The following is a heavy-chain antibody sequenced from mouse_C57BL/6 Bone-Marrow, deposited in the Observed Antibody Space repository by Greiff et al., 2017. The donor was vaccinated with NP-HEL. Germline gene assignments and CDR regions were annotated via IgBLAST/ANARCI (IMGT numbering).Heavy chain of an antibody. V-gene: IGHV5-17*01. CDR3: ARNLVEWFAC. D-gene: IGHD1-1*02. Sequence: EVKLMESGGGLVKPGGSLKLSCAASGFTFSDYGMHWVRQAPEKGLEWVAYISSGSSTIYYADTVKGRFTISRDNAKNTLFLQMTSLRSEDTAMYYCARNLVEWFACWGQGTLVTVSA. CDR1: GFTFSDYG. J-gene: IGHJ3*01. CDR2: ISSGSSTI.